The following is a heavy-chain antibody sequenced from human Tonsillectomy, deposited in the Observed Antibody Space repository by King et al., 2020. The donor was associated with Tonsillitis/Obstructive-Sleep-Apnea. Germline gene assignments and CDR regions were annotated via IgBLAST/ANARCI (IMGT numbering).Heavy chain of an antibody. D-gene: IGHD6-13*01. CDR1: GFTFSSFT. Sequence: VQLVESGGGLVKPGGSLRLSCAASGFTFSSFTMNWVRQAPGKGLEWVSSISSSGSYIYYADSVKGRFTISRDNAKNSMYLQMNSLRAEDTAVYYCASRYSSSWWGQGTLVTVSA. CDR3: ASRYSSSW. V-gene: IGHV3-21*06. J-gene: IGHJ4*02. CDR2: ISSSGSYI.